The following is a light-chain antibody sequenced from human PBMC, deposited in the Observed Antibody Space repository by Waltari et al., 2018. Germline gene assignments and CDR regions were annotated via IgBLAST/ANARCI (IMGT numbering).Light chain of an antibody. CDR2: GAS. J-gene: IGKJ1*01. Sequence: EIVMMQFPASLSVSPGERATFSCRASQSVSGNLAWYQQKPGQAHRLLIYGASTRATGFPARFSGSGSGTEFTLTISSMQSEDFAIYYCQQYSDWPVTFGQGTKVEIK. CDR1: QSVSGN. CDR3: QQYSDWPVT. V-gene: IGKV3-15*01.